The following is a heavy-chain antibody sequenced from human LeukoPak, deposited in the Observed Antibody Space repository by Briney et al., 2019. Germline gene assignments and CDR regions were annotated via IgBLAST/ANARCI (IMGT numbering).Heavy chain of an antibody. D-gene: IGHD3-22*01. CDR1: GYTFTSYG. CDR2: ISAYNGNT. CDR3: AKYDDYDSSGYFDY. J-gene: IGHJ4*02. Sequence: GASVKVSCKASGYTFTSYGISWVRQAPGQGLEWMGWISAYNGNTNYAQKFQGRVTMTTDTSTSTAYMELRSLRSDDTAVYYCAKYDDYDSSGYFDYWGQGTLVTVSS. V-gene: IGHV1-18*04.